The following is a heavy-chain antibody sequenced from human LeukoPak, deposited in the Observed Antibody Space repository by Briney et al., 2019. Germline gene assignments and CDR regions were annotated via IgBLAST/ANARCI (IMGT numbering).Heavy chain of an antibody. CDR3: ARQAQDGTDNYFDP. J-gene: IGHJ5*02. CDR2: IYTSGIT. D-gene: IGHD1-14*01. V-gene: IGHV4-4*09. CDR1: SGSISGHN. Sequence: SETLSLTCTVSSGSISGHNWSWIRQSPGRGLEWIGNIYTSGITKYNPSLSRRVTISIDTSKNQFSLKVTSMTAADTAVYYCARQAQDGTDNYFDPWGQGTLVTVSS.